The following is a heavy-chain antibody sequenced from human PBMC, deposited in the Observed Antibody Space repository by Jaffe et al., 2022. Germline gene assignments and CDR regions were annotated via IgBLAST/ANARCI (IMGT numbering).Heavy chain of an antibody. D-gene: IGHD2-2*01. CDR2: INPSGGST. V-gene: IGHV1-46*01. CDR1: GYTFTSYY. J-gene: IGHJ4*02. Sequence: QVQLVQSGAEVKKPGASVKVSCKASGYTFTSYYMHWVRQAPGQGLEWMGIINPSGGSTSYAQKFQGRVTMTRDTSTSTVYMELSSLRSEDTAVYYCARGNSDIVVVPAAPYYFDYWGQGTLVTVSS. CDR3: ARGNSDIVVVPAAPYYFDY.